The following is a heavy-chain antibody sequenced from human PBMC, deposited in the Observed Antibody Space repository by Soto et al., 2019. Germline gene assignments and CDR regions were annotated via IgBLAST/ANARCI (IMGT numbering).Heavy chain of an antibody. CDR3: AKVGGRAPRNYYESSGYYYFDY. CDR1: GFTFSSYA. D-gene: IGHD3-22*01. V-gene: IGHV3-23*01. CDR2: ISGSGGST. Sequence: GGSLRLSCAASGFTFSSYAMSWVRQAPGKGLEWVSAISGSGGSTYYADSVKGRFTISRDNSKNTLYLQMNSLRAEDTAVYYCAKVGGRAPRNYYESSGYYYFDYWGQGTLVTVSS. J-gene: IGHJ4*02.